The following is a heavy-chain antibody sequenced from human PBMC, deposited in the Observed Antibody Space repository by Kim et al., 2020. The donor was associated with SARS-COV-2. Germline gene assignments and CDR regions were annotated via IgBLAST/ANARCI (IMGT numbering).Heavy chain of an antibody. D-gene: IGHD1-20*01. J-gene: IGHJ5*02. CDR2: IYYSGST. V-gene: IGHV4-59*08. CDR1: GGSISSYY. CDR3: ARTSAGITGTVWFDP. Sequence: SETLSLTCTVSGGSISSYYWSWIRQPPGKGLEWIGYIYYSGSTNYNPSLKSRVTISVDTSKNQFSLKLSSVTAADTAVYYCARTSAGITGTVWFDPWGQGTLVTVSS.